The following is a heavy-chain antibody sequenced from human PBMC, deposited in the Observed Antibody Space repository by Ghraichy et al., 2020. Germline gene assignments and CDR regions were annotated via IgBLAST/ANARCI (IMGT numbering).Heavy chain of an antibody. CDR1: DGALSSDRYY. CDR3: ASPMGYDLDV. CDR2: IYHSGST. V-gene: IGHV4-39*02. D-gene: IGHD3-16*01. Sequence: SETLSLTCTVSDGALSSDRYYWGWIRQSPGKGLEWIGSIYHSGSTYYNPSLESRVTISVDTSQNHLYLKLTSTTAADTAVYYCASPMGYDLDVWGQGTTVIVSS. J-gene: IGHJ6*02.